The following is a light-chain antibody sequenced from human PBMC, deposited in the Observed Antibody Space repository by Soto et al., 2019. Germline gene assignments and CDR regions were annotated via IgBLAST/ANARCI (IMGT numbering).Light chain of an antibody. CDR1: SSNIGTNP. CDR2: SD. CDR3: AAWDDSLPGVV. V-gene: IGLV1-44*01. J-gene: IGLJ2*01. Sequence: QSVLTQPPSASGTPGQMVSISCSGSSSNIGTNPVNWYQQVPGTAPKLLIYSDKRPSGVPDRFSGSKSGTSASLAINGLQSEDEADYYCAAWDDSLPGVVFGGGTKLTVL.